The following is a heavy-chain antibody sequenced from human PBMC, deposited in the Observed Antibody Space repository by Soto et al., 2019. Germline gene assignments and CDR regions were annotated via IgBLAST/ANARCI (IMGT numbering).Heavy chain of an antibody. V-gene: IGHV4-31*03. J-gene: IGHJ5*02. CDR3: ARAWGYGGKASNWFDP. CDR2: IYYSGST. Sequence: TLSLTCTVSGGSISSGGYYWRWIRQHPGKGLEWIGYIYYSGSTYYNPSLKSRVTISVDTSKNQFSLKLRSVTAADTAVYYCARAWGYGGKASNWFDPWGQGTLVTVSS. CDR1: GGSISSGGYY. D-gene: IGHD4-17*01.